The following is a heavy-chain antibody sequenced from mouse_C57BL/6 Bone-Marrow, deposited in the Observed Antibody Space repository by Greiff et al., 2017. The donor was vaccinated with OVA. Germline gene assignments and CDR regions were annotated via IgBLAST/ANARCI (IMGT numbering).Heavy chain of an antibody. CDR2: ISDGGSYT. V-gene: IGHV5-4*01. D-gene: IGHD4-1*01. CDR3: ARGTGTLGCYFDV. J-gene: IGHJ1*03. Sequence: EVQLQESGGGLVKPGGSLKLSCAASGFTFSSYAMSWVRQTPEKRLEWVATISDGGSYTYYPDNVKGRFTISRDNAKNNLYLQMSHLKSEDTALYSCARGTGTLGCYFDVWGTGTTVTVSS. CDR1: GFTFSSYA.